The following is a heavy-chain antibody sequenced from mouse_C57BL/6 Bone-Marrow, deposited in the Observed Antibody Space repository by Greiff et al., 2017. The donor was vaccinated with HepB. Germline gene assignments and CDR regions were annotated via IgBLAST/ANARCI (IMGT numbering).Heavy chain of an antibody. V-gene: IGHV5-17*01. CDR3: ARGWLLRYWYFDV. CDR1: GFTFSDYG. J-gene: IGHJ1*03. D-gene: IGHD2-3*01. Sequence: EVQLVESGGGLVKPGGSLKLSCAASGFTFSDYGMHWVRQAPEKGLEWVADISSGSSTIYYADTVKGRFTISRDKAKNTLFLQMNILRSEDTAMYYCARGWLLRYWYFDVWGTGTTVTVSS. CDR2: ISSGSSTI.